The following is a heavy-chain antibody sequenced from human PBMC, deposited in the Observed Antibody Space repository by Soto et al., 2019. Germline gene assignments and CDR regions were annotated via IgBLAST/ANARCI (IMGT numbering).Heavy chain of an antibody. CDR3: ARFFGSGFDY. Sequence: GGSLRLSCVASGFTLSRYSMNWVRQAPGKGLEWVAHISTSGATRYYADSVKGRFTISRDNAKTSLYLQMDSLRNEDTAVYYCARFFGSGFDYWGQGTLVTVSS. CDR2: ISTSGATR. J-gene: IGHJ4*02. V-gene: IGHV3-48*02. CDR1: GFTLSRYS. D-gene: IGHD6-19*01.